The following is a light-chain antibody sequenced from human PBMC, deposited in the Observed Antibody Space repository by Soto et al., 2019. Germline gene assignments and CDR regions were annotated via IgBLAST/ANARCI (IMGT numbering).Light chain of an antibody. V-gene: IGKV3-11*01. CDR1: QSVTSF. J-gene: IGKJ5*01. CDR3: QQYNNWPPIT. CDR2: DAS. Sequence: EIVLTQSPATLSLSPGERATLSCRASQSVTSFLAWYQQKPGQAPRLLIYDASHRTAGIPARFSGSGSGTDFTLTISSLEPEDFAVYYCQQYNNWPPITFGQGTRLEIK.